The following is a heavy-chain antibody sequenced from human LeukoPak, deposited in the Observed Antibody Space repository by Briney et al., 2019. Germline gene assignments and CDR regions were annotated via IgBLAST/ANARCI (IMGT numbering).Heavy chain of an antibody. J-gene: IGHJ4*02. V-gene: IGHV3-30*03. CDR3: ARYSTVAGFDY. CDR1: GFTFSSYG. Sequence: GRSLRLSCAASGFTFSSYGMHWVRQAPGKGLEWVAVISYDGSNKYYADSVKGRFTISRDNSKNTLYLQMNSLRAEDTAVYYCARYSTVAGFDYWGQGTLVTVSS. D-gene: IGHD6-19*01. CDR2: ISYDGSNK.